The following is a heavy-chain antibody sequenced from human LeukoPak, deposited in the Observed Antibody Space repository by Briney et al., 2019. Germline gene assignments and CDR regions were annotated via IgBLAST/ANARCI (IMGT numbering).Heavy chain of an antibody. CDR3: ARVDPGSYLMFYYVDF. Sequence: GGSLRLSCAASGFTFSNHNMNWVRQAPGKGLEWVSSISTSSSYIYYADSVKGRFTISRDNARNSLYLQMNSLRAEDTAVYYCARVDPGSYLMFYYVDFWGQGTLVTVSS. D-gene: IGHD3-10*01. J-gene: IGHJ4*02. CDR2: ISTSSSYI. CDR1: GFTFSNHN. V-gene: IGHV3-21*01.